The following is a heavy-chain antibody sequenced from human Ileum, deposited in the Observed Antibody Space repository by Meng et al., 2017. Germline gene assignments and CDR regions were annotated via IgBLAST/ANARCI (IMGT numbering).Heavy chain of an antibody. CDR2: DSGYSGQS. D-gene: IGHD5-12*01. CDR3: AKDSVATATQFDS. V-gene: IGHV1-18*01. J-gene: IGHJ4*02. Sequence: QVQLVQSGAEVKKRGASVTVSCKASGYTFTDYGISWVRQAPGQRLQWLGWDSGYSGQSHYAQRVQDRVAMTTDTFTNTAYMELRSLRSDDTAVYYCAKDSVATATQFDSWGQGTLVTVSS. CDR1: GYTFTDYG.